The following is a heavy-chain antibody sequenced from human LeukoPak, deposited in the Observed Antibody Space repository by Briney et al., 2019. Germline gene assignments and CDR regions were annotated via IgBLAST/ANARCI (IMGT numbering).Heavy chain of an antibody. CDR3: ARGDAFSGDH. D-gene: IGHD3-16*01. CDR2: TQPEGNEK. Sequence: GGSLRLSCAVSGFNFPKFWMSWVRQAPGRGLEWVANTQPEGNEKFYVEPVKGRFTISRDNTKDLLFLQMNDLRVEDTGVYYCARGDAFSGDHWGQGTQVTVST. V-gene: IGHV3-7*03. CDR1: GFNFPKFW. J-gene: IGHJ4*02.